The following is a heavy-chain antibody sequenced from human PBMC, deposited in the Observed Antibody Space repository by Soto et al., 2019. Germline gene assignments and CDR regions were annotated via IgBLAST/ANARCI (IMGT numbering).Heavy chain of an antibody. V-gene: IGHV3-11*01. CDR1: GFTFSDYH. CDR2: ITSSGSII. J-gene: IGHJ4*02. D-gene: IGHD3-22*01. CDR3: ARDSQYYYDSTGYYYNFDY. Sequence: GGSLRLSCAGSGFTFSDYHMSWIRQTPGKGLEWVSFITSSGSIIFYADSVKGRFTISRDNAKNSLYLQMNSLRAEDTAVYYCARDSQYYYDSTGYYYNFDYWGQGTLVTSPQ.